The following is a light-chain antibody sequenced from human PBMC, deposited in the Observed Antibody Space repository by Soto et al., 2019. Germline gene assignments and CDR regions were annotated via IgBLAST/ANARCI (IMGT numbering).Light chain of an antibody. Sequence: QSVLTQPPSVSGAPGQRVTISCTGSSSNIGEGYGVHWYQQLPGTAPKLLIYDNNSRPSGVPDRFSGSKSGTSASLAITGLQAEDEADYYCQSYDSSLSGARVFGGGTKLTVL. J-gene: IGLJ3*02. CDR3: QSYDSSLSGARV. CDR2: DNN. V-gene: IGLV1-40*01. CDR1: SSNIGEGYG.